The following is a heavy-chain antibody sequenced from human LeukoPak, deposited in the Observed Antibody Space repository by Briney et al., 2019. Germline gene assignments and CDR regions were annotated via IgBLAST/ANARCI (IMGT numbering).Heavy chain of an antibody. J-gene: IGHJ5*02. D-gene: IGHD1-14*01. CDR1: GGSFSGYY. CDR2: INHSGST. V-gene: IGHV4-34*01. CDR3: ARNRGWADP. Sequence: PSETLSLTCAVYGGSFSGYYWSWIRQPPGKGLEWIGEINHSGSTNYNPSLKSRVTISVDTSKNQFSLKLSSVTAADTAVYYCARNRGWADPWGQGTLVTVSS.